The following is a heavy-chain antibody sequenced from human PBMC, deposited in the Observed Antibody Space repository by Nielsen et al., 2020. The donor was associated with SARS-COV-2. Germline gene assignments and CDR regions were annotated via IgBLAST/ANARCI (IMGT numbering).Heavy chain of an antibody. CDR2: IYSGGST. Sequence: GGSLRLSCAASGFTVSSNYMSWVRQAPGKGLEWVSVIYSGGSTYYADSVRGRFTISRDNSKNTLFLQMNSLRAEDTAVYYCAKVQGVKVTDFDYWGQGTLVTVSS. D-gene: IGHD4-11*01. V-gene: IGHV3-53*01. J-gene: IGHJ4*02. CDR1: GFTVSSNY. CDR3: AKVQGVKVTDFDY.